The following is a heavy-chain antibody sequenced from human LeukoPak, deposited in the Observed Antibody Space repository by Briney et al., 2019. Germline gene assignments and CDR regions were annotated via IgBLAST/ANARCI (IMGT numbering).Heavy chain of an antibody. J-gene: IGHJ6*03. D-gene: IGHD2-2*02. CDR1: GGSISSGDYY. Sequence: SETLPLTCTVSGGSISSGDYYWSWIRQPPGKGLEWIGYIYYSGSTYYNPSLKSRVTISVDTSKNQFSLKLSSVTAADTAVYYCARTCSSTSCYKFGYYYYYMDVWGKGTTVTVSS. CDR3: ARTCSSTSCYKFGYYYYYMDV. CDR2: IYYSGST. V-gene: IGHV4-30-4*08.